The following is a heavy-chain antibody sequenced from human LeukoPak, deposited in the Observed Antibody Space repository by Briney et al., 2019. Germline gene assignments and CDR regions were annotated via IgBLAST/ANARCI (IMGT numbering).Heavy chain of an antibody. Sequence: GGSLRLSCAASGFTFSSYAMSWVRQAPGKGLEWVSGISGRGGSTYYADSVKGRFTISRDNSKKTLYLQMNSLRAEDTAVYYCAKAGGDNWNTNFFDYWGQGTLVTVSS. CDR1: GFTFSSYA. CDR3: AKAGGDNWNTNFFDY. D-gene: IGHD1/OR15-1a*01. J-gene: IGHJ4*02. CDR2: ISGRGGST. V-gene: IGHV3-23*01.